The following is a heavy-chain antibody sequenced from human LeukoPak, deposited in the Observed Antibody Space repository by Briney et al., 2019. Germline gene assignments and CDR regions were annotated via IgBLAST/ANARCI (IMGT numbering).Heavy chain of an antibody. CDR1: GGSISSSNW. J-gene: IGHJ6*02. CDR3: ARAHSSGWYYYYYYGMDV. V-gene: IGHV4-4*02. D-gene: IGHD6-19*01. CDR2: IYHSGSA. Sequence: PSETLSLTCAVSGGSISSSNWWSWVRQPPGKGLEWIGEIYHSGSANYNPSLKSRVTISVDKSKNQFSLKLSSVTAADTAVYYCARAHSSGWYYYYYYGMDVWGQGTTVTVSS.